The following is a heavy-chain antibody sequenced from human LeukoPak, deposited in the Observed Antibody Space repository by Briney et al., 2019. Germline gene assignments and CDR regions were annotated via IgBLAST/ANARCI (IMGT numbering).Heavy chain of an antibody. CDR1: GYSISSGYY. Sequence: ASETLSLTCTVSGYSISSGYYWGWIRQPPGKGLEWIGSIYYSGSTYYNPSLKSRVTISVDTSKNQFSLKLSSVTAADTAVYYCGGGTSATAMVNFDYWGQGTLVTVSS. D-gene: IGHD5-18*01. J-gene: IGHJ4*02. V-gene: IGHV4-38-2*02. CDR3: GGGTSATAMVNFDY. CDR2: IYYSGST.